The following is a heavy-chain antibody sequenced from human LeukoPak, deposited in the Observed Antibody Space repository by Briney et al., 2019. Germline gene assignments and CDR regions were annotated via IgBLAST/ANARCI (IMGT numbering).Heavy chain of an antibody. V-gene: IGHV1-46*01. Sequence: ASVKVSCKASGYTFSSYYMHWVRQAPGQGLEWMGIVNPSGGSTSYAQKFQGRVTMTRDTSTSTVYMELSSPRSEDTAVYYCARRGYTYGYPDYWGQGTLVTVSS. CDR3: ARRGYTYGYPDY. J-gene: IGHJ4*02. CDR1: GYTFSSYY. D-gene: IGHD5-18*01. CDR2: VNPSGGST.